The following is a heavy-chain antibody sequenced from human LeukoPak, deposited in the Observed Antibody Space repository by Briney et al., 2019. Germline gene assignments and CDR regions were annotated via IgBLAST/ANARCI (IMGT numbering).Heavy chain of an antibody. D-gene: IGHD3-16*01. CDR1: GGSISSGGYS. CDR3: TRGAGWLIDY. Sequence: ASETLSLTCAVSGGSISSGGYSWSWIRQPPGKGLEWIGYIYHSGSTYYNPSLKSRVTISADTSKNHFSLKLNSVTTADTAVYYCTRGAGWLIDYWGQGILVTVSS. V-gene: IGHV4-30-2*01. CDR2: IYHSGST. J-gene: IGHJ4*02.